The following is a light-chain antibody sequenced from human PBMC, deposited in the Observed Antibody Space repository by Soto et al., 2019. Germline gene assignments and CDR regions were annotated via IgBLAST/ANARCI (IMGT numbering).Light chain of an antibody. V-gene: IGLV2-14*01. Sequence: GLNKHTSGSGSPGQSITISWTGTSSNVGGYNYVSWYQHHPGKAPKLMIYEVNHRPSEVSNRFSGSKSGNTASLTISGLQPEDEADYYCNSYTSRYTFVLGTGTNVTVL. CDR2: EVN. CDR1: SSNVGGYNY. J-gene: IGLJ1*01. CDR3: NSYTSRYTFV.